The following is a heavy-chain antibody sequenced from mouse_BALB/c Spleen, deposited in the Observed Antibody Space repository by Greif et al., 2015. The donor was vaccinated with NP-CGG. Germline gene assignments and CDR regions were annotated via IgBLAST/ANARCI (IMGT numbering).Heavy chain of an antibody. J-gene: IGHJ3*01. CDR1: GYTFTSYW. V-gene: IGHV1S81*02. Sequence: QVQLQQPGAELVKPGASVKLSCKASGYTFTSYWMHWVKQRPGQGLEWIGEINPSNGRTNYNEKFKSKATLTVDKSSSTAYVQLSSLTSEDSAVYYCARLEYGNYLRFAYWGQGTLVTVSA. D-gene: IGHD2-10*02. CDR2: INPSNGRT. CDR3: ARLEYGNYLRFAY.